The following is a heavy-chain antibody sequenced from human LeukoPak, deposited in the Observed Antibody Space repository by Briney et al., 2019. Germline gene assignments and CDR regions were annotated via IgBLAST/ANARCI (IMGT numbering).Heavy chain of an antibody. CDR3: ARGTPSSSGWLYYGMDV. Sequence: GGSLRLSCAASGFTFSSYAMSWVRQAPGKGLEWVSAISGSGGSTYYADSVKGRFTISRDNSKNTLYLQMNGLRAEDTAVYYCARGTPSSSGWLYYGMDVWGQGTTVTVSS. CDR2: ISGSGGST. D-gene: IGHD6-19*01. V-gene: IGHV3-23*01. CDR1: GFTFSSYA. J-gene: IGHJ6*02.